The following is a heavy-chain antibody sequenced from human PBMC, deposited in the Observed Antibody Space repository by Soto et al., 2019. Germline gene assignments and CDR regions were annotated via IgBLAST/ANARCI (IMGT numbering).Heavy chain of an antibody. CDR2: IIPIFGTA. D-gene: IGHD5-12*01. CDR3: ASKGEQSHSGYDLWNYFDY. Sequence: GASVKVSCKASGGTFSSYAISWVRQAPGQGLEWMGGIIPIFGTANYAQKFQGRVTITADESTSTAYMELSSLRSEDTAVYYCASKGEQSHSGYDLWNYFDYWGQGTLVTVSS. CDR1: GGTFSSYA. V-gene: IGHV1-69*13. J-gene: IGHJ4*02.